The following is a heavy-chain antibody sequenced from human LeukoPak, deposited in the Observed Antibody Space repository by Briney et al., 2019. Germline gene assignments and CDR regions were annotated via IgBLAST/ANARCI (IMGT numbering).Heavy chain of an antibody. CDR1: GFTFSFYT. Sequence: GGSLRFSCAASGFTFSFYTMNWVRQAPGKGLEWVSSISSSSSYIYYADSLKGRFTISRDSAKNSLYLQMNSLRAEDTAVYYCARTYTIFAVAVGAFDIWGQGTMVTVSS. J-gene: IGHJ3*02. CDR2: ISSSSSYI. D-gene: IGHD3-3*01. CDR3: ARTYTIFAVAVGAFDI. V-gene: IGHV3-21*01.